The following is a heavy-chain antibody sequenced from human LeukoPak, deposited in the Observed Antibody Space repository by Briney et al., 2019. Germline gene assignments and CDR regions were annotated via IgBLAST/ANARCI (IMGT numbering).Heavy chain of an antibody. J-gene: IGHJ4*02. Sequence: PGGSLRLSCAASGFTFSSYGMHWVRQAPGKGLEWVAFIRYDGSNKYYADSVKGRFTISRDNSKNTLYLQMNSLRAEDTAVYYCANLPREYYDFWSGYPPVDYWGQGTLVTVSS. CDR1: GFTFSSYG. CDR2: IRYDGSNK. V-gene: IGHV3-30*02. D-gene: IGHD3-3*01. CDR3: ANLPREYYDFWSGYPPVDY.